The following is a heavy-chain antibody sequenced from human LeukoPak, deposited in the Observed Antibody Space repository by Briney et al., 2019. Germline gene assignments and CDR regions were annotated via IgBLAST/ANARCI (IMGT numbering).Heavy chain of an antibody. J-gene: IGHJ4*02. D-gene: IGHD2-21*02. CDR3: AKLSSGGDLSFDY. V-gene: IGHV3-30*18. CDR2: ISYDGSNK. Sequence: GRSLRLSCAASGFTFSSYGMHWVRQAPGKGLEWVAVISYDGSNKYYADSVKGRFTISRDNSKNTLYLQMNSLRAEDTAVYYCAKLSSGGDLSFDYWGQGTLVTVSS. CDR1: GFTFSSYG.